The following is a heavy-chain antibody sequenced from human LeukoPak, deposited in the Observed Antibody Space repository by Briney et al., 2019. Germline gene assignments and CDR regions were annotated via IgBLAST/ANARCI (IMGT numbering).Heavy chain of an antibody. CDR1: GGSISSYY. CDR2: IYTSGST. D-gene: IGHD1-26*01. Sequence: PSETLSLTCTVSGGSISSYYWSWIRQPAGKGLEWIGRIYTSGSTNYNPSLKSRVTMSVDTSKNQFSLKLSSVTAADTAVYYCARDGGFSGSYPEWFDPWGQGTLVTVSS. V-gene: IGHV4-4*07. J-gene: IGHJ5*02. CDR3: ARDGGFSGSYPEWFDP.